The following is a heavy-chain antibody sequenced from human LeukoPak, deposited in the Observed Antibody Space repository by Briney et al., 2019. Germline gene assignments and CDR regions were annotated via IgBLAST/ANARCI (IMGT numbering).Heavy chain of an antibody. CDR1: GGFISSSSYY. CDR3: AREERDGLYGMDV. J-gene: IGHJ6*02. CDR2: IYYSGST. V-gene: IGHV4-39*07. Sequence: SETLSLTCTVSGGFISSSSYYWDWIRQPPGKGLEWIGSIYYSGSTNYNPSLKSRVAISVDTSKNQFSLKLSSVTAADTAVYYCAREERDGLYGMDVWGQGTTVTVSS. D-gene: IGHD5-24*01.